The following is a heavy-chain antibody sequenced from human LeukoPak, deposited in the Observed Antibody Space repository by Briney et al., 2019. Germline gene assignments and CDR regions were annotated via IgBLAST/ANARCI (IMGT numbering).Heavy chain of an antibody. Sequence: SGGSLRLSCAASGFTFSDYYMSWICQAPGRGLEWISYISSSSGGTIYYTDSVKGRFTISRDNAKNSLYLQMNSLRAEDTAVYYCARDMRNYYGSDSYNNEGDAFDIWGQGTMVTVSS. CDR3: ARDMRNYYGSDSYNNEGDAFDI. D-gene: IGHD3-10*01. J-gene: IGHJ3*02. CDR2: ISSSSGGTI. V-gene: IGHV3-11*04. CDR1: GFTFSDYY.